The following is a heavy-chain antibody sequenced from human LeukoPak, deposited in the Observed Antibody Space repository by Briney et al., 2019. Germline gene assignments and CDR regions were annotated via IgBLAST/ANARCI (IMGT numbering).Heavy chain of an antibody. CDR2: ISSDGSGT. D-gene: IGHD5-24*01. CDR3: ARGDGYNWEYYFDY. Sequence: GGSLRLSCAASGLTVNNYWTHWVRQAPGKGLGWVSRISSDGSGTRYADSVRGRFTISRDNAKNTLYLQMNSLRAEDTAVYYCARGDGYNWEYYFDYWGQGTLVTVSS. CDR1: GLTVNNYW. V-gene: IGHV3-74*01. J-gene: IGHJ4*02.